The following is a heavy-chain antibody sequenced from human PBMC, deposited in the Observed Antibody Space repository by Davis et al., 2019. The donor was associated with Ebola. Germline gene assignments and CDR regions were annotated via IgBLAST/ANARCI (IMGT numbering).Heavy chain of an antibody. Sequence: AVSVKVSCKASGYTFTNYAINWVRQAPGQGLEWVGWINTDTGNPTYAQGFTGRFVFSLDTSVSTAFLQISSLKAEDTAVYYCASCIAVAGFAANYYFYYGMDVWGQGTTVTVSS. V-gene: IGHV7-4-1*02. CDR1: GYTFTNYA. D-gene: IGHD6-19*01. CDR3: ASCIAVAGFAANYYFYYGMDV. CDR2: INTDTGNP. J-gene: IGHJ6*02.